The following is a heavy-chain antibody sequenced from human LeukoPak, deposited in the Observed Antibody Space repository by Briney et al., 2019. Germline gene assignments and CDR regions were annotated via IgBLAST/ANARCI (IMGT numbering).Heavy chain of an antibody. CDR2: IYHSGST. V-gene: IGHV4-30-2*01. Sequence: PSETLSLTCAVSGGSISSGGYSWSWIRQPPGKGLEWIGYIYHSGSTYYNPSLKSRVTTSVDRSKNQFSLKLSSVTAADTAVYYCARIYYYGSGSYWIYFDYWGQGTLVTVSS. D-gene: IGHD3-10*01. CDR1: GGSISSGGYS. CDR3: ARIYYYGSGSYWIYFDY. J-gene: IGHJ4*02.